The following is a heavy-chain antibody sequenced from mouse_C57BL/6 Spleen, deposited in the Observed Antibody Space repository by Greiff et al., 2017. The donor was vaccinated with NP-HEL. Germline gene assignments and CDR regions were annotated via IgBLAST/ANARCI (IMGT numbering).Heavy chain of an antibody. CDR1: GYAFSSYW. D-gene: IGHD3-1*01. J-gene: IGHJ2*01. Sequence: QVQLQQSGAELVKPGASVKISCKASGYAFSSYWMNWVKQRPGKGLEWIGQIYPGDGDTNYNGKFKGKATLTADKSSSTAYMQLSSLTSEDSAVYFCARSGGVWDYFDDWGQGTTLTVSS. CDR3: ARSGGVWDYFDD. V-gene: IGHV1-80*01. CDR2: IYPGDGDT.